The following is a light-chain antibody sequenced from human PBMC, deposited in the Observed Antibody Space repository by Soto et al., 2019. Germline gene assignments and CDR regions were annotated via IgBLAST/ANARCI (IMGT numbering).Light chain of an antibody. CDR2: LNN. Sequence: QSVLTQPPSASGTPGQSVTISCSGTSSNIGSYSVHWYQHLPGTAPKLLIYLNNQRPSGVPDRFSGSKSGASASLAISGLQFEDEADYHCQSYDSSLTNAVFGGGTKLTVL. CDR1: SSNIGSYS. CDR3: QSYDSSLTNAV. V-gene: IGLV1-44*01. J-gene: IGLJ2*01.